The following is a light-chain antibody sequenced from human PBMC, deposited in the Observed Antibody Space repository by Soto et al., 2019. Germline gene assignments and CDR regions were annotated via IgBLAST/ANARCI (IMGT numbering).Light chain of an antibody. V-gene: IGKV1-39*01. Sequence: DIPMSQYPSSMYASVGDRVIITCRASRPINKYLNWYQQTPGKAPKVLIYAVSSLESGVTSRFSGSGSGTDFTLTISRRHPEDFSTYSFQQTYSFPRTFGQGT. CDR2: AVS. CDR1: RPINKY. CDR3: QQTYSFPRT. J-gene: IGKJ1*01.